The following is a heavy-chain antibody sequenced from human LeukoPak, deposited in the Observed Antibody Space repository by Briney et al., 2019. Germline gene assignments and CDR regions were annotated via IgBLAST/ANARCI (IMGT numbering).Heavy chain of an antibody. J-gene: IGHJ2*01. V-gene: IGHV4-34*01. D-gene: IGHD2/OR15-2a*01. CDR1: GGSFSGYY. CDR2: INHGGST. CDR3: ARQNIGHWYFDL. Sequence: SETLSLTCAVYGGSFSGYYWSWIRQPPGKGLEWIGEINHGGSTNYNPSLKSRVTISVDTSKNQFSLKLSSVTAADTAVYYSARQNIGHWYFDLWGRGTLVTVSS.